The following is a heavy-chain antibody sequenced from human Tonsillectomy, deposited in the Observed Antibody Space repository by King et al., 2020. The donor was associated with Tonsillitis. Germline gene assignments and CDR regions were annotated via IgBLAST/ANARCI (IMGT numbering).Heavy chain of an antibody. CDR2: IKQDGSEK. J-gene: IGHJ6*02. V-gene: IGHV3-7*03. Sequence: VQLVESGGGLVQPGGSLRLSCAASGFTFSSYWMSWVRQAPGKGLERVANIKQDGSEKYYVDSVKGRFNISRDNAKNSLYLQMNSLRAEDTAVYYCARALITMVRGVLYYYYGMDVWGQGTTVTVSS. CDR1: GFTFSSYW. CDR3: ARALITMVRGVLYYYYGMDV. D-gene: IGHD3-10*01.